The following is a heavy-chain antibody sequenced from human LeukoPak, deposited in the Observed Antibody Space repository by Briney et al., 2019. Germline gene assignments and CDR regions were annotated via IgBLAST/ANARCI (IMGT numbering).Heavy chain of an antibody. CDR3: AKVSSGWYDDYFDY. CDR2: ISYDGKNE. D-gene: IGHD6-19*01. CDR1: GFTFSNYG. J-gene: IGHJ4*02. Sequence: PGGSLRLSCAASGFTFSNYGMHWVRQAPGKGLEWVAVISYDGKNEYYVDSVKGRFMISRDNSKNTLYLQMNSLRAEDTAVYYCAKVSSGWYDDYFDYWGQGTLVTVSS. V-gene: IGHV3-30*18.